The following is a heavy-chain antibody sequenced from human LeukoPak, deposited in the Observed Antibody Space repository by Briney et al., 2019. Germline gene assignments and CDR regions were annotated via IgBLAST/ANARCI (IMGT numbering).Heavy chain of an antibody. CDR2: ISAYNGDT. CDR3: ARVMLRLHLFGWFDP. Sequence: GASVKVSCKASGYTFTSYGISWVRQAPGQGLEWMGWISAYNGDTHYAQKFQGRVTITADESTSTAYMELSSLRSEDTAVYYCARVMLRLHLFGWFDPWGQGTLVTVSS. V-gene: IGHV1-18*01. J-gene: IGHJ5*02. CDR1: GYTFTSYG. D-gene: IGHD3-16*01.